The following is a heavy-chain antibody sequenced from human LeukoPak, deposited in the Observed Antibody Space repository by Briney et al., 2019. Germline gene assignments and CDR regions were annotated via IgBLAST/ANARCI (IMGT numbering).Heavy chain of an antibody. Sequence: GRSLRLSCAASGFTFSSYGMNWVRQAPGKGLEWVSSISSSSSYIYYADSVKGRFTISRDNAKNSLYLQMNSLRAEDTAVYYCARDTGSSTSCSYWGQGTLVTVSS. CDR2: ISSSSSYI. J-gene: IGHJ4*02. D-gene: IGHD2-2*01. V-gene: IGHV3-21*01. CDR1: GFTFSSYG. CDR3: ARDTGSSTSCSY.